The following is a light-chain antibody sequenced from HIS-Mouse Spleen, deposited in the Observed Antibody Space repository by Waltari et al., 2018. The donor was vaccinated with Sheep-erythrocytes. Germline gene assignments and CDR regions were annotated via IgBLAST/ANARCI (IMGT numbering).Light chain of an antibody. Sequence: DIQMTQSPSSLSASVGDRVTITCQPSQDIINDLIWYQQKPEKAPKILIYDASNMETGVLSRFSGSGSGTDFTFTISSLQPEDIATDYCKQYDNLLTFGGGTKVEIK. V-gene: IGKV1-33*01. CDR2: DAS. CDR1: QDIIND. J-gene: IGKJ4*01. CDR3: KQYDNLLT.